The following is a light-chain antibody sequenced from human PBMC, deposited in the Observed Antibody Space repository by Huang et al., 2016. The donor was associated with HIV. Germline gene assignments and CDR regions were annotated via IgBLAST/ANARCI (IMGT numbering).Light chain of an antibody. Sequence: DIVMTQSPATLSVSPGDRATLSCRASQSVNSYLAWSQQRPGQAPRLLIYDASTRATGFPSRFSGSGSGTEFTLTISSLQSEDVAVYYCQQYNTRRTFGQGTKVEIK. V-gene: IGKV3-15*01. CDR3: QQYNTRRT. CDR1: QSVNSY. J-gene: IGKJ1*01. CDR2: DAS.